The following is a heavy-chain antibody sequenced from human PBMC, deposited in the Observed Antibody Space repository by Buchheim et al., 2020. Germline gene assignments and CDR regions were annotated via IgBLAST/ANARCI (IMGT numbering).Heavy chain of an antibody. CDR3: ARLYEGLIAAADGGYYFDY. V-gene: IGHV4-39*01. CDR1: GGSISSSSYY. D-gene: IGHD6-13*01. CDR2: IYYSGST. J-gene: IGHJ4*02. Sequence: QLQLQESGPGLVKPSETLSLTCTVSGGSISSSSYYWGWIRQPPGKGLEWIGSIYYSGSTYYNPSLKSRVTISVDTSKNQFSLKLSSVTAADTAVYYCARLYEGLIAAADGGYYFDYWGQGTL.